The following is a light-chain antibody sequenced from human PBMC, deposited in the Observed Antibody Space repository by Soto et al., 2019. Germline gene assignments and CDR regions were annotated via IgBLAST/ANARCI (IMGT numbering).Light chain of an antibody. V-gene: IGKV3D-15*01. CDR3: QQYNDWPPWT. J-gene: IGKJ1*01. CDR1: QSVDNK. CDR2: AVA. Sequence: EIVLTQSPDTLSVSPGDIVILSCRASQSVDNKIAWYQWTPAQAPRLGMHAVATRAGGFPARFSGSGSWTEFTLNTSSLQPADFALYDCQQYNDWPPWTFGQGTKV.